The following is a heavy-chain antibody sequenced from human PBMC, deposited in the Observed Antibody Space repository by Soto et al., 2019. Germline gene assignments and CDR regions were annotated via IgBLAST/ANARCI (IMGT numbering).Heavy chain of an antibody. CDR3: VKNRGAGSLSNWSFAS. D-gene: IGHD1-26*01. CDR1: GFTLSSYC. V-gene: IGHV3-30*18. J-gene: IGHJ2*01. CDR2: ISYDGSNI. Sequence: SGGAPRLSRAAPGFTLSSYCLHWVRPAPGKGLELFAVISYDGSNIYYADSVKGRFTISRDNSKNTLYLQMNSLRAEDTVVYYCVKNRGAGSLSNWSFASWGRGSLVTVSS.